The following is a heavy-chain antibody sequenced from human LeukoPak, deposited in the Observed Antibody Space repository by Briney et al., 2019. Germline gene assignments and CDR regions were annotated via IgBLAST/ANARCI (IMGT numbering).Heavy chain of an antibody. CDR1: GYTFTGYY. V-gene: IGHV1-2*04. J-gene: IGHJ6*02. Sequence: ASVTVSCKASGYTFTGYYMHWVRQAPGQGLEWMGWINPNSGGTNYAQKFQGWVTITRDTSISTAYMELSRLRSDDTAVYYCARGGTELLYDHYYYYGMDVWGQGTTVTVSS. CDR2: INPNSGGT. CDR3: ARGGTELLYDHYYYYGMDV. D-gene: IGHD2-2*02.